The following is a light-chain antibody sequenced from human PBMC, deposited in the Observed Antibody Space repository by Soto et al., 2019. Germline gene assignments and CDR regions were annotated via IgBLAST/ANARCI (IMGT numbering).Light chain of an antibody. CDR1: ESISLW. Sequence: DIQMTQSPSTLSASVGDTITITCRAIESISLWLAWYQQKPGKAPNLLINKASSLQSEVPSRFSGSGSVTEFTLPISSLQPDDFAASYCQQYSSHSTFGQAPKAHI. CDR2: KAS. V-gene: IGKV1-5*03. J-gene: IGKJ1*01. CDR3: QQYSSHST.